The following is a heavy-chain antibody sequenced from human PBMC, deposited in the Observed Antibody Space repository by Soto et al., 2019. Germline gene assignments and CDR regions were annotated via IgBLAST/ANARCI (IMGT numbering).Heavy chain of an antibody. D-gene: IGHD7-27*01. J-gene: IGHJ4*02. Sequence: PGGSLRLSCAASGFIFSSFGMHWVRQAPGKGLEWVAHIWYDGSNTYYADSVKGRFTISRDNSRNTVYLQMNSLRAEDTAVYHCVRDLLGSGGHFDYWGRGTPVTVPS. CDR1: GFIFSSFG. V-gene: IGHV3-33*01. CDR2: IWYDGSNT. CDR3: VRDLLGSGGHFDY.